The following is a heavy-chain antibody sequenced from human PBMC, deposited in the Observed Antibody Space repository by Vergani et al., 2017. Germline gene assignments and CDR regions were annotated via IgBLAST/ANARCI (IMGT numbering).Heavy chain of an antibody. CDR3: AKGSSDSRPYYLDY. V-gene: IGHV3-23*01. Sequence: EVQLLESGGGLVQPGGSLRLSCGAAGFTFNIYAMGWVRQAPGQGLEWVSAITDDGGSTYYADSVKGRFTISRDNSKNTLFLQMSSLGAEDTAVYYCAKGSSDSRPYYLDYWGQGTLVTVSS. CDR1: GFTFNIYA. CDR2: ITDDGGST. J-gene: IGHJ4*02. D-gene: IGHD3-10*01.